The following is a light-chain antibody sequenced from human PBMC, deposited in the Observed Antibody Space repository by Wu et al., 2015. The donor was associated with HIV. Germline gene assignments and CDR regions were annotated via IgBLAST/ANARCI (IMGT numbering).Light chain of an antibody. J-gene: IGKJ2*01. V-gene: IGKV3-15*01. Sequence: EIVLTQSPGTLSLSPGERATLSCRASQSVSSSYLAWYQQKPGQPPRLLIYGASTRATGIPARFSGSGSGTDFTLTISSMQSEDFAVYYCQQYKNWPPYTFGQGTKLEIK. CDR2: GAS. CDR1: QSVSSSY. CDR3: QQYKNWPPYT.